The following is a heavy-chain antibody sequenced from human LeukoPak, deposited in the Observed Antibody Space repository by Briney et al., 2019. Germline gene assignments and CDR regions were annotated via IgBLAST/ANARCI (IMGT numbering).Heavy chain of an antibody. Sequence: GASVKVSCKASGYTFTRYDISWVRQATGQGLEWMGWMNPNSGSTGYAQKFQGRVTMTRDTSISTAYMELSSLRSEDTAVYYCASKSYCSGGSCCCGYSYGMDVWGQGTTVTVSS. J-gene: IGHJ6*02. CDR1: GYTFTRYD. V-gene: IGHV1-8*01. CDR3: ASKSYCSGGSCCCGYSYGMDV. CDR2: MNPNSGST. D-gene: IGHD2-15*01.